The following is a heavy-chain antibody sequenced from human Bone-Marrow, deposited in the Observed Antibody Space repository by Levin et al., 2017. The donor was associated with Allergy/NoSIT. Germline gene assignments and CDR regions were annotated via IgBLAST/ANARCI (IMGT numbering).Heavy chain of an antibody. D-gene: IGHD1-26*01. CDR2: ISFDGFNT. Sequence: GESLKISCAASGFTFSDYGLHWVRQAPGKGLEWVAYISFDGFNTYYADSVKGRFTISIDYSGKTVSLQMDSVRPGDTAVYFCAKDGRVGMSGSPYLNFWGQGTLVSVSS. J-gene: IGHJ4*02. CDR1: GFTFSDYG. CDR3: AKDGRVGMSGSPYLNF. V-gene: IGHV3-30*18.